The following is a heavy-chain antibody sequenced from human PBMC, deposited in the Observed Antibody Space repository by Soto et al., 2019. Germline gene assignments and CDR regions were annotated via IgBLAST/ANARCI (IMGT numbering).Heavy chain of an antibody. CDR2: IQQDGSEK. J-gene: IGHJ4*02. CDR1: GFTFSRFW. Sequence: PGGSLRLSCAVSGFTFSRFWMGWVRQAPGRGLEWVANIQQDGSEKYYADSVKGRFTMSKDNVKNSLYLQMNSLGAEDTAVYYCARVRYGGYSYYFDYWGQGALVTVSS. CDR3: ARVRYGGYSYYFDY. V-gene: IGHV3-7*03. D-gene: IGHD4-17*01.